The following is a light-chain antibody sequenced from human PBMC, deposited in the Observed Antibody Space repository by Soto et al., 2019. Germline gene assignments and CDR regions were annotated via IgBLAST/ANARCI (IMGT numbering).Light chain of an antibody. CDR1: SSDLGAYKY. V-gene: IGLV2-14*03. CDR2: EVS. CDR3: SSYTNTSTLV. J-gene: IGLJ1*01. Sequence: ALTQPASVSGSPGQSITISCAGTSSDLGAYKYVSWYQQHPDKAPKLILYEVSRRPSGVSNRFSGSKSGNTASLTISGLLAEDEADYSCSSYTNTSTLVFGTGTKVT.